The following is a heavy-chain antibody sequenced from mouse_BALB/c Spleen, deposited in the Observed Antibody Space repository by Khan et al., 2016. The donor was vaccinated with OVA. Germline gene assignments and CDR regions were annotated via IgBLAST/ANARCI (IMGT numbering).Heavy chain of an antibody. CDR2: ISSGGHYT. J-gene: IGHJ4*01. CDR1: GFTFSSYG. CDR3: ARSITTSEGGYYAMDY. V-gene: IGHV5-6*01. D-gene: IGHD1-1*01. Sequence: EVELVESGGDLVNPGGSLKLSCAASGFTFSSYGMSWVRQTPDKRLEWVATISSGGHYTYFPDSVRGRFTISRDTAKNTLYLQMSSLKSEDTAMYYCARSITTSEGGYYAMDYWGQGTSVTVSS.